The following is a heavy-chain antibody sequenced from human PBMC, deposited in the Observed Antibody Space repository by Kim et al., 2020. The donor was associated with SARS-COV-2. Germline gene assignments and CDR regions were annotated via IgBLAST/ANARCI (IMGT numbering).Heavy chain of an antibody. J-gene: IGHJ5*02. CDR3: AKRGYDNWFDT. CDR2: K. V-gene: IGHV3-30*02. D-gene: IGHD6-13*01. Sequence: KYYAYSVKGRFTISRDNSKDTLDLQMNSLRPEDTAVYYCAKRGYDNWFDTWGQGTLVTVSS.